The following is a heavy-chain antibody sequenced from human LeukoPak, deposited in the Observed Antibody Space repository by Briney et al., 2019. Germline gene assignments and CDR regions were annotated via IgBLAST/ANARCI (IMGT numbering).Heavy chain of an antibody. CDR3: AKDPHGEWLLSVHFDY. D-gene: IGHD3-3*01. CDR1: GFTFSSYA. J-gene: IGHJ4*02. V-gene: IGHV3-23*01. Sequence: GGPLRLSCAASGFTFSSYAMSWVRQAPGKGLEWVSAISGSGGSTYYADSVKGRFTISRDNSKNTLYLQMNSLRAEDTAVYYCAKDPHGEWLLSVHFDYWGQGTLVTVSS. CDR2: ISGSGGST.